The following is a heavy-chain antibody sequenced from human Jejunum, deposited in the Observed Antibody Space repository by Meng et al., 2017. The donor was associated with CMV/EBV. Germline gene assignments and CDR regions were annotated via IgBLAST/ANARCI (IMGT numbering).Heavy chain of an antibody. CDR3: ARDPVLNGLDV. J-gene: IGHJ6*02. V-gene: IGHV3-48*04. Sequence: AASGFTFSSYSMNWVHQAPGKGLEWVGYITSSSSTIYYADSVKGRFTISRDNAKNSLYLQINSLRAEDTAVYYCARDPVLNGLDVWGQGATVTVSS. CDR2: ITSSSSTI. CDR1: GFTFSSYS.